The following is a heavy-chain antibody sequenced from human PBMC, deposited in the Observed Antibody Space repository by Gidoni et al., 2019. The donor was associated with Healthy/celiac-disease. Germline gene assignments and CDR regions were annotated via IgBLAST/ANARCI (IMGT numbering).Heavy chain of an antibody. D-gene: IGHD6-19*01. V-gene: IGHV3-30*18. Sequence: QVQLVESGGVVVQPGRSLRLSCAASGFTFSSYGMHWVRQAPGKGLEWVAVISYDGSNKYYADSVKGRFTISRDNSKNTLYLQMNSLRAEDTAVYYCAKSDSSGWYSQGDYWGQGTLVTVSS. CDR1: GFTFSSYG. CDR2: ISYDGSNK. CDR3: AKSDSSGWYSQGDY. J-gene: IGHJ4*02.